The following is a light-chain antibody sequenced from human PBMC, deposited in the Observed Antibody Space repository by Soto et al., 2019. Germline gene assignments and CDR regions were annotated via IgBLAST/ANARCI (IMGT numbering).Light chain of an antibody. J-gene: IGKJ1*01. CDR3: LQDYSYPRT. V-gene: IGKV1-6*01. Sequence: AIQMTQSPSSLSSSVGDRVTITCRASQGIRNDLGWYQQRPVKASKLLIYATSNLQTGVPSRFSGSGSGTDFTITISSLQPEEFATYYCLQDYSYPRTFGQGTKVEIK. CDR2: ATS. CDR1: QGIRND.